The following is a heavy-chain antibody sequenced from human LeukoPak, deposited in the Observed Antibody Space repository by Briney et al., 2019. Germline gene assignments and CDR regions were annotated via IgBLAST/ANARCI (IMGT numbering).Heavy chain of an antibody. Sequence: GGSLRLSCATSGFTFSSYGMSWVRQAPGKGLEWVSAISGTGGTTYYADSVKGRFTISRDNAKNTLYLQMNSLRAEDTAVYYCATPRGSGSYLAFDYWGQGTLVTVSS. CDR3: ATPRGSGSYLAFDY. V-gene: IGHV3-23*01. CDR1: GFTFSSYG. D-gene: IGHD1-26*01. CDR2: ISGTGGTT. J-gene: IGHJ4*02.